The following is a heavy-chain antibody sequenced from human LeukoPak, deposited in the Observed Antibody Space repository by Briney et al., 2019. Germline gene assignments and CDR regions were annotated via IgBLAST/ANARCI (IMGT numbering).Heavy chain of an antibody. CDR1: GGSISSGGYY. V-gene: IGHV4-61*08. CDR2: IYYTGST. CDR3: VRLQPNTGEWAFDI. D-gene: IGHD1-1*01. J-gene: IGHJ3*02. Sequence: SETLSLTCTVSGGSISSGGYYWSWIRQHPGKGLEWIAYIYYTGSTYYNPSLKSRVTISVDTSKNQLSLKLSSVTAADTAVYHCVRLQPNTGEWAFDIWGQGTMVSVSS.